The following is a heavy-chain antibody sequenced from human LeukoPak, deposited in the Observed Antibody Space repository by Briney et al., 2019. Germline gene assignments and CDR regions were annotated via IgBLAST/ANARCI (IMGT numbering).Heavy chain of an antibody. Sequence: SVKVSCKASGYTFTSYAISWVRQAPGQGLEWMGGIIPIFGTANYAQKFQGRVTITADESTSTAYMELSSLRAEDPAVYYCARGSSITGTTTTDYGGQGPLVSVSS. CDR1: GYTFTSYA. D-gene: IGHD1-7*01. V-gene: IGHV1-69*13. CDR2: IIPIFGTA. CDR3: ARGSSITGTTTTDY. J-gene: IGHJ4*02.